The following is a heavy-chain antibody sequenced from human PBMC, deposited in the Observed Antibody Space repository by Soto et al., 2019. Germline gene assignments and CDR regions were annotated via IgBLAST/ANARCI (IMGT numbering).Heavy chain of an antibody. CDR1: GFTFSSYI. V-gene: IGHV3-48*02. J-gene: IGHJ4*02. Sequence: GSLRLSFAASGFTFSSYIMNWVRQAPVKGLEWVSYISSSSSTIYYADSVKGRFTISRDNAKNSLYLQMNSLRDEDTAVYYCARGPTRKVTFDYCGQGTLVTLSP. D-gene: IGHD2-21*02. CDR2: ISSSSSTI. CDR3: ARGPTRKVTFDY.